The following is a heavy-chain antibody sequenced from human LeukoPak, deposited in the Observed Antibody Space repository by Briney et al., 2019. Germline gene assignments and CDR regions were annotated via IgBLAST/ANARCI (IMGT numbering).Heavy chain of an antibody. Sequence: PSETLSLTCAVYGGSFSGYYWSWIRQPPGKGLEWIGEINHSGSTNYNPSLKSRVTISVDTSKNQFSLRLSSVTAADTALYYCARRYSSSPFNYFDPWGQGTLVTVSS. V-gene: IGHV4-34*01. CDR3: ARRYSSSPFNYFDP. D-gene: IGHD6-6*01. J-gene: IGHJ5*02. CDR1: GGSFSGYY. CDR2: INHSGST.